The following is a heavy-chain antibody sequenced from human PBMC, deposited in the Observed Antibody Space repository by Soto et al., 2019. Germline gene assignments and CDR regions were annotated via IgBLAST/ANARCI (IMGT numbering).Heavy chain of an antibody. Sequence: ASVKVSCKASGCTFSTHAIIWVRQAPGHGLEWMGGIIPISGTTYYTQKFQGRVTITADEPTSTAFMELSSLKSDDTAVFYCARGYCSGGNCYSGMDVWGQGTMVTVSS. CDR2: IIPISGTT. V-gene: IGHV1-69*13. D-gene: IGHD2-15*01. J-gene: IGHJ6*02. CDR3: ARGYCSGGNCYSGMDV. CDR1: GCTFSTHA.